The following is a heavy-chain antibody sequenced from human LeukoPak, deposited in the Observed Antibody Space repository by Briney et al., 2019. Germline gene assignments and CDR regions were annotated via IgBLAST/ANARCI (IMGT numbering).Heavy chain of an antibody. Sequence: GGSLRLSCAASGFTFSSYSMNWVRQAPGKGLEWVSSISSSSSYIYYADSVKGRFTISRDNAKDSLYLQMNSLRAEDTAVYYCASRGYYYDSSGYFNFDYWGQGTLVTVSS. V-gene: IGHV3-21*01. CDR1: GFTFSSYS. J-gene: IGHJ4*02. D-gene: IGHD3-22*01. CDR3: ASRGYYYDSSGYFNFDY. CDR2: ISSSSSYI.